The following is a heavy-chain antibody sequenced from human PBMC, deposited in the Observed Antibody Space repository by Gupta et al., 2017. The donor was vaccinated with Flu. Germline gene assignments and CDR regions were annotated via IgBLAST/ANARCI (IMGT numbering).Heavy chain of an antibody. CDR3: AREADSLITMINSGYDY. J-gene: IGHJ4*02. V-gene: IGHV1-2*02. Sequence: QVQLVQSGAEVKKPGASVKVSCKASGYTFTGYYMHWVRQAPGQGLEWMGWINPNSGGTNYAQKFQGRVTMTRDTSISTAYMELSRLRSDDTAVYYCAREADSLITMINSGYDYWGQGTLVTVSS. D-gene: IGHD3-22*01. CDR1: GYTFTGYY. CDR2: INPNSGGT.